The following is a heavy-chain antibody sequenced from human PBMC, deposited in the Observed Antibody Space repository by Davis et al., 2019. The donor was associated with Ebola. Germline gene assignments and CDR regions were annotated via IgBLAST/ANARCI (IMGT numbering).Heavy chain of an antibody. Sequence: ASVKVSCKASEYTFTGYYIQWVRQAPGQGLEWVGRINPNSGGTNYAQKFQGRVTMTRDTSISTAYMELNSLTSDDTAVYYCARGEYYYDSSGLLRRLNPLDYWGQGTLVTVSS. CDR1: EYTFTGYY. J-gene: IGHJ4*02. CDR2: INPNSGGT. V-gene: IGHV1-2*06. CDR3: ARGEYYYDSSGLLRRLNPLDY. D-gene: IGHD3-22*01.